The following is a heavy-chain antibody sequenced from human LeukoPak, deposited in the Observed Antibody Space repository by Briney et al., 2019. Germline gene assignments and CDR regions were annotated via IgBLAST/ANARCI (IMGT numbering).Heavy chain of an antibody. Sequence: QPGGSLRLSWAAAGFSFSAYGMNWVRQAPGKGLEWVANIKEDGSVKYYVDSVKGRFTISRDNAKNSLYLQLNSLRAEDTAFYYCATEGWDDRGSFGWFNSCGQGTLVTVSS. CDR3: ATEGWDDRGSFGWFNS. CDR1: GFSFSAYG. CDR2: IKEDGSVK. D-gene: IGHD3-16*01. V-gene: IGHV3-7*04. J-gene: IGHJ5*01.